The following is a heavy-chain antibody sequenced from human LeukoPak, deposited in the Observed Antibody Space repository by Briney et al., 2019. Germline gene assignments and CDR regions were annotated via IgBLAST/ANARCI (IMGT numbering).Heavy chain of an antibody. J-gene: IGHJ5*02. CDR2: ISSSSSTI. V-gene: IGHV3-48*04. CDR1: GFTFSSYS. D-gene: IGHD3-22*01. CDR3: ARGTRRNYYDSSGFNWFDP. Sequence: GGSLRLSCAASGFTFSSYSMNWVRQAPGKGLEWVSYISSSSSTIYYADSVKGRFTISRDNAKNSLYLQMNSLRAEDTAVYYCARGTRRNYYDSSGFNWFDPWGQGTLVTVSS.